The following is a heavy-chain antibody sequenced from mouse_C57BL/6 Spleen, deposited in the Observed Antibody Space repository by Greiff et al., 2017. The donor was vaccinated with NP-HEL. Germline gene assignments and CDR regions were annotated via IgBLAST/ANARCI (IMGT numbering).Heavy chain of an antibody. CDR3: ARPGSSDAMDY. V-gene: IGHV1-76*01. CDR2: IYPGSGNT. Sequence: VQLQQSGAELVRPGASVKLSCKASGYTFTDYYINWVKQRPGQGLEWIARIYPGSGNTYYNEKFKGKATLTAEKSSSTAYMQLSSLTSEDSAVYFCARPGSSDAMDYWGQGTSVTVAS. J-gene: IGHJ4*01. CDR1: GYTFTDYY. D-gene: IGHD1-1*01.